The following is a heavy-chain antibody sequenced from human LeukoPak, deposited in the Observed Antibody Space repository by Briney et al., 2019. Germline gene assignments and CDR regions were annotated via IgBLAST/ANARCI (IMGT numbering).Heavy chain of an antibody. CDR1: GFAFKTYS. Sequence: PGGSLRLSCAASGFAFKTYSMTWVRQAPGKGLEWVSYISGGVSPIYYADSVRGRFTTSRDNAKKSLYLQMSRLRDEDTVVYCWTRYCSSRNDFWGQGTLVTVSS. CDR2: ISGGVSPI. J-gene: IGHJ4*02. D-gene: IGHD2-21*02. CDR3: TRYCSSRNDF. V-gene: IGHV3-48*02.